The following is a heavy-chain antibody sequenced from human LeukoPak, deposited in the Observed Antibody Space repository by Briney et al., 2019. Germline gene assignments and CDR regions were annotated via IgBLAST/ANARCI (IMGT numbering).Heavy chain of an antibody. CDR2: ISGSGGST. D-gene: IGHD1-1*01. Sequence: GRSLRLSCAASGFTFTHYAMSWVRQAPGKGLEWVSAISGSGGSTYYADSVKGRFTISRDNSKNTLYLQMNSLRAEDTAVYYCAKGGTDAFDIWGQGTMVTVSS. CDR3: AKGGTDAFDI. CDR1: GFTFTHYA. V-gene: IGHV3-23*01. J-gene: IGHJ3*02.